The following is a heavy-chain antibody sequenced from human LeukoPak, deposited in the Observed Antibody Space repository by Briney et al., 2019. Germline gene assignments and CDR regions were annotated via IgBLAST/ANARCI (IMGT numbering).Heavy chain of an antibody. J-gene: IGHJ1*01. V-gene: IGHV3-23*01. CDR2: ISGRGIST. Sequence: GGSLRLSCAASGFTFSGYAMSWVRQAPGKGLEWVSVISGRGISTYNADSVKGRFTISRDNPKNTLYLQMNSLRAEDTAVYYCAKADYYDSNTYRAQFFQHWGQGTLVTVSS. CDR1: GFTFSGYA. CDR3: AKADYYDSNTYRAQFFQH. D-gene: IGHD3-22*01.